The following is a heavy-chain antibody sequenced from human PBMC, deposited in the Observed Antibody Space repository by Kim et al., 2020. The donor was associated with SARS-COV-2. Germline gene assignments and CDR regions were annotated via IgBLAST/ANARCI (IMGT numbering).Heavy chain of an antibody. V-gene: IGHV3-23*01. J-gene: IGHJ3*02. CDR2: ISGSGGST. D-gene: IGHD3-16*01. CDR3: AKGMVPLYFGDDAFDI. Sequence: GGSLRLSCAASGFTFSSYAMSWVRQAPGKGLEWVSAISGSGGSTYYADSVKGRFTISRDNSKNTLYLQMNSLRAEDTAVYYCAKGMVPLYFGDDAFDIWGQGTMVTVSS. CDR1: GFTFSSYA.